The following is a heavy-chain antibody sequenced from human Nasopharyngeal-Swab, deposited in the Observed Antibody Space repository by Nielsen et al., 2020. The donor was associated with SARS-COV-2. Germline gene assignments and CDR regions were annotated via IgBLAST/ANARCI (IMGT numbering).Heavy chain of an antibody. V-gene: IGHV3-53*01. D-gene: IGHD3-16*01. J-gene: IGHJ4*02. CDR3: ARGGGDDYVWGGYNYYFDY. CDR2: IYSGGST. CDR1: GFTVSSNY. Sequence: GGSLRLSCAASGFTVSSNYMSWVRQAPGKGLEWVSVIYSGGSTYYADTVKGRFTISRDNSKNTLYLQMNSLRAEDTAVYYCARGGGDDYVWGGYNYYFDYWGQGTLVTVSS.